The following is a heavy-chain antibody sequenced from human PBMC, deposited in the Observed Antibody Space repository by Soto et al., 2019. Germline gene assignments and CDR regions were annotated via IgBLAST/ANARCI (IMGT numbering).Heavy chain of an antibody. D-gene: IGHD1-1*01. J-gene: IGHJ5*02. CDR2: IYYSGST. CDR3: ARHRDPPWNVNLNWFDP. Sequence: QLQLQESGPGLVKPSETLSLTCTVSGGSISSSSYYWGWIRQPPGKGLEWIGSIYYSGSTYYNPSLKSRVTIFVDTSKNQFSLKVNSVTAADTAVYYCARHRDPPWNVNLNWFDPWGQGTLVTVSS. V-gene: IGHV4-39*01. CDR1: GGSISSSSYY.